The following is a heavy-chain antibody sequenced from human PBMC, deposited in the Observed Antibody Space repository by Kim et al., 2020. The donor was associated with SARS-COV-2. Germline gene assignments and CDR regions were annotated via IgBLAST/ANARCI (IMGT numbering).Heavy chain of an antibody. D-gene: IGHD3-10*01. J-gene: IGHJ4*02. Sequence: DSVKVRFTISRDTGKNAVYLEVNSLRTEDTAVYYCAFGRLYFPNGDYWGQGIQVTVSS. V-gene: IGHV3-11*04. CDR3: AFGRLYFPNGDY.